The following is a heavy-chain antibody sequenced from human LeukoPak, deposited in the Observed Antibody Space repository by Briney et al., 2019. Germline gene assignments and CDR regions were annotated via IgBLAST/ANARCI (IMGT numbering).Heavy chain of an antibody. D-gene: IGHD4-11*01. CDR3: ARVSIGSPGTTVFSSTDAFDI. J-gene: IGHJ3*02. V-gene: IGHV1-2*02. CDR2: INPNSGGT. CDR1: GYTFSDYF. Sequence: VASVKVSCKASGYTFSDYFMHWVRQAPRQGLEWMGWINPNSGGTNYAQKFQGRVTMTRDTSISTAYMELSRLRSDDTAMYYCARVSIGSPGTTVFSSTDAFDIWGQGTMVTVSS.